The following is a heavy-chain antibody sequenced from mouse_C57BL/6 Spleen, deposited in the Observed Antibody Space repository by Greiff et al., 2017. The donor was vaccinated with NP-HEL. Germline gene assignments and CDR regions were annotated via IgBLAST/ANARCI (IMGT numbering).Heavy chain of an antibody. CDR3: ARDYGSSYYAMDY. D-gene: IGHD1-1*01. V-gene: IGHV5-9*01. Sequence: EVMLVESGGGLVKPGGSLKLSCAASGFTFSSYTMSWVRQTPEKRLEWVATISGGGGNTYYPDSVKGRFTISRDNAKNTLYLQMSSLRSEDTALYYCARDYGSSYYAMDYWGQGTSVTVSS. CDR1: GFTFSSYT. CDR2: ISGGGGNT. J-gene: IGHJ4*01.